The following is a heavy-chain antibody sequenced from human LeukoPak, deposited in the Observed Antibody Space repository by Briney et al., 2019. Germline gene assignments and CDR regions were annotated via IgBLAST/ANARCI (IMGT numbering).Heavy chain of an antibody. CDR2: IYYTEST. CDR1: GGSIGTYY. D-gene: IGHD5-24*01. Sequence: SETLSLTCTVSGGSIGTYYWSWIRQRPGKGLEWIGFIYYTESTNYNPSLKSRVTISVDTSTNQFSLKLNSVTAADTAVYYCARGTDGRRYFDLWGRGTLVTVSS. V-gene: IGHV4-59*01. CDR3: ARGTDGRRYFDL. J-gene: IGHJ2*01.